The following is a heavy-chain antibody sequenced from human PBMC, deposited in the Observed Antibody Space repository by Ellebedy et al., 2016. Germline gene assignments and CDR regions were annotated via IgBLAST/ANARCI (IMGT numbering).Heavy chain of an antibody. CDR2: ISGGGDGT. V-gene: IGHV3-23*01. J-gene: IGHJ4*02. CDR3: AKGSVWELLLTCFDY. D-gene: IGHD1-26*01. CDR1: GFAFNTYG. Sequence: GGSLRLSCAASGFAFNTYGMNWVRQAPGKGLEWVSGISGGGDGTYYADSVKGRFTISRDNSKNTLYLQMNSLRAEDTAVYYCAKGSVWELLLTCFDYWGQGTLVTVSS.